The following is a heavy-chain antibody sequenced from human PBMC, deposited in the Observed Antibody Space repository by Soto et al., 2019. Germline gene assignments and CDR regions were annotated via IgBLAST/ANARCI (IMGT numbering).Heavy chain of an antibody. CDR1: GFTFSSYG. V-gene: IGHV3-33*01. Sequence: GGSLRLSCAASGFTFSSYGMHWVRQAPGKGLEWVAVIWYDGSNKYYADSVKGRFTISRDNSKNTLYLQMNSLRAEDTAVYYCARDPGDFWSGYLPYYYGMDVWGQGTTVTVSS. CDR3: ARDPGDFWSGYLPYYYGMDV. D-gene: IGHD3-3*01. J-gene: IGHJ6*02. CDR2: IWYDGSNK.